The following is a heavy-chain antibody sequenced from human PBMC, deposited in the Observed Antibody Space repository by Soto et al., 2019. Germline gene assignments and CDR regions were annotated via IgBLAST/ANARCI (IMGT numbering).Heavy chain of an antibody. V-gene: IGHV3-74*01. D-gene: IGHD4-17*01. Sequence: GGSLRLSCAASVFTFSSYWMHWVRQAPGKGLVWVSRINSDGSSTSYADSVKGRFTISRDNAKNTLYLQMNSLRAEDTAVYYCARGDGPQESYYYGMDVWGQGTTVTVSS. J-gene: IGHJ6*02. CDR3: ARGDGPQESYYYGMDV. CDR2: INSDGSST. CDR1: VFTFSSYW.